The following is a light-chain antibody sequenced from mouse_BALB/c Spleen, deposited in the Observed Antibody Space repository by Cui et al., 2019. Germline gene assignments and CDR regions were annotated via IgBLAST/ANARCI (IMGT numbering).Light chain of an antibody. J-gene: IGKJ1*01. CDR1: QSVVYSSNQKNY. Sequence: NIMMPQSPSPLAVSAGEKVTMSCKSSQSVVYSSNQKNYLAWYQQKPGQSPKLLIYWASTRESGVPDRFTGSGSGTDFTLTISSVQAEDLAVYYCHQYLSSRTFGGGTKLEIK. V-gene: IGKV8-27*01. CDR3: HQYLSSRT. CDR2: WAS.